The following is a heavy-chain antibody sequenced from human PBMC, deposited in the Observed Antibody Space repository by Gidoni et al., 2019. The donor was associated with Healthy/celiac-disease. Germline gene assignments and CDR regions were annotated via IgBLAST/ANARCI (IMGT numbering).Heavy chain of an antibody. J-gene: IGHJ4*02. D-gene: IGHD3-3*01. V-gene: IGHV1-2*02. Sequence: QVQLVQSGAEVKKPGASVKVSCKASGYTFTGYYLHWVRQAPGQGLEWMGWINPNSGGTNYAQKFQGRVTMTRDTSISTAYMELSRLRSDDTAVYYCARAPQEDYDFWSGSGLGYWGQGTLVTVSS. CDR3: ARAPQEDYDFWSGSGLGY. CDR1: GYTFTGYY. CDR2: INPNSGGT.